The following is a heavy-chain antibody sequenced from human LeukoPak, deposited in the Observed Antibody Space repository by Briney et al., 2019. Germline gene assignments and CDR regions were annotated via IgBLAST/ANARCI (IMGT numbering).Heavy chain of an antibody. D-gene: IGHD3-16*01. Sequence: SQTLSLTCTVSGGSLSSGGYYWSWIRQPPGKGLEWIGYIYHSGSTYYNPSLKSRVTISVDRSKNQFSLKLSSVTAADTAVYYCARDMGITEYATEISWGQGTLVTVSS. V-gene: IGHV4-30-2*01. CDR2: IYHSGST. CDR1: GGSLSSGGYY. J-gene: IGHJ4*02. CDR3: ARDMGITEYATEIS.